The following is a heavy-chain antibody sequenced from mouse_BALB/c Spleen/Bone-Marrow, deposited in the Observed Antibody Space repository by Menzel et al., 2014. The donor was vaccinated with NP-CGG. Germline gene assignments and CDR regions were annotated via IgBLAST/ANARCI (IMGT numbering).Heavy chain of an antibody. D-gene: IGHD1-2*01. V-gene: IGHV4-1*02. CDR2: INPDSSTI. CDR3: AKNYYYGYVAY. Sequence: EVKLMESGGGLVQPGGSLKLSCAASGFDSSRYWVTWVRQAPGKGLEWIGEINPDSSTINYTPSLKDKFIISRDNAKNTLYLQMSKVRSEDTALYYCAKNYYYGYVAYWGQGTLVTVSA. CDR1: GFDSSRYW. J-gene: IGHJ3*01.